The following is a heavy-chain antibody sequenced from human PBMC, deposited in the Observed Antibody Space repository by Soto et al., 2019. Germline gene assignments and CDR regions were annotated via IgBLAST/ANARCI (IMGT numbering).Heavy chain of an antibody. D-gene: IGHD3-16*02. CDR2: INHSGST. J-gene: IGHJ2*01. V-gene: IGHV4-34*01. CDR1: GGSFSGYY. CDR3: ARAIQSTAAAARRGVIRWYFDL. Sequence: QVQLQQWGAGLLKPSETLSLTCAVYGGSFSGYYWSWIRQPPGKGLEWIGEINHSGSTNYNPSLKGRVTISVDTSKNQFSLKLSSVTAADTAVYYCARAIQSTAAAARRGVIRWYFDLWGRGTLVTVSS.